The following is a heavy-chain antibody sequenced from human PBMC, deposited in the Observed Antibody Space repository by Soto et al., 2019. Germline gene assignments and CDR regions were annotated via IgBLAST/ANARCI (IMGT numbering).Heavy chain of an antibody. V-gene: IGHV1-8*01. CDR3: ASVYSSSCYDPNYFDY. CDR1: GYTFTSYD. Sequence: ASVKVSCKASGYTFTSYDINWVRQATGQGLEWMGWMNPNSGNTGYAQKFQGRVTMTRNTSISTAYMELSSLRSEDTAVYYCASVYSSSCYDPNYFDYWGQGTLVTVSS. D-gene: IGHD6-13*01. J-gene: IGHJ4*02. CDR2: MNPNSGNT.